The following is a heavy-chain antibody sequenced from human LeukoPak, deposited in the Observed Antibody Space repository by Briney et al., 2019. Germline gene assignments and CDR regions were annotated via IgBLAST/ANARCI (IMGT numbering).Heavy chain of an antibody. CDR3: AKGGMAARPYYFDY. Sequence: ASVKVSCKASGYTFTSYYMHWVRQAPGQGLEWMGLINPSGGSTSYAQKFQGRVTMTRNTSISTAYMELSSLRSEDTAVYYCAKGGMAARPYYFDYWGQGTLVTVSS. CDR1: GYTFTSYY. V-gene: IGHV1-46*01. J-gene: IGHJ4*02. D-gene: IGHD6-6*01. CDR2: INPSGGST.